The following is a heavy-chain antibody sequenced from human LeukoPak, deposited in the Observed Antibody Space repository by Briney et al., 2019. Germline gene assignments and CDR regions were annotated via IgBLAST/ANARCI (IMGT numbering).Heavy chain of an antibody. CDR3: AKDGADYYDSSGEYYFDY. D-gene: IGHD3-22*01. CDR1: GFTFDDYA. V-gene: IGHV3-9*03. CDR2: ISWNSGSI. J-gene: IGHJ4*02. Sequence: GRSLRLSCAASGFTFDDYAMHWVGQAPGKGLEWVSGISWNSGSIGYADSVKGRFTISRDNAKNSLYLQMNSLRAEDMALYYCAKDGADYYDSSGEYYFDYWGQGTLVSVSS.